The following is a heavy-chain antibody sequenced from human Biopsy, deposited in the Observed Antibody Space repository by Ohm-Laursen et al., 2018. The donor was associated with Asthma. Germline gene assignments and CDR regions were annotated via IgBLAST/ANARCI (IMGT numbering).Heavy chain of an antibody. J-gene: IGHJ4*02. D-gene: IGHD5-12*01. CDR3: AKRRGYSGHDNDY. V-gene: IGHV3-30*18. CDR2: MSYDGSIK. CDR1: GLMFRSFG. Sequence: GQTLSLTCTASGLMFRSFGMHWVRQAPGKGLEWVALMSYDGSIKDYADSVKGRFTISRDNSKNTLYLQMNSLRTEDTAVYYCAKRRGYSGHDNDYWGQGTLVIVSS.